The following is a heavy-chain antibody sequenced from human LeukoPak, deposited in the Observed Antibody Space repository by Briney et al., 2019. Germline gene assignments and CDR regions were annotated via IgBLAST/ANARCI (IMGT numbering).Heavy chain of an antibody. V-gene: IGHV4-34*01. Sequence: SETLSLTCAVYGGSFSGYYWSWIRQPPGKGLEWIGEINHSKSTNYNQSVKTLVTISVDTSKNQFSLKLSSVTAADTAVYYCARWGGRSGGWYHSDYWGQGTLVTVSS. CDR2: INHSKST. D-gene: IGHD6-19*01. CDR1: GGSFSGYY. J-gene: IGHJ4*02. CDR3: ARWGGRSGGWYHSDY.